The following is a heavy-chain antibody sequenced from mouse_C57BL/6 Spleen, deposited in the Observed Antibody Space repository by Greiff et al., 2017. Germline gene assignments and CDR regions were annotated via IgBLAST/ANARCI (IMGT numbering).Heavy chain of an antibody. CDR1: GYTFTSYW. J-gene: IGHJ2*01. V-gene: IGHV1-55*01. D-gene: IGHD1-3*01. CDR3: GYNDFYAY. Sequence: QVQLQQPGAELVKPGASVKMSCKASGYTFTSYWITWVKQRPGQGLEWIGDIYPGSGSTDYNKKFKSKATQTVDTSSSTAYMQLSSLTSEDSSVDCGGYNDFYAYWGQGTPLTVSS. CDR2: IYPGSGST.